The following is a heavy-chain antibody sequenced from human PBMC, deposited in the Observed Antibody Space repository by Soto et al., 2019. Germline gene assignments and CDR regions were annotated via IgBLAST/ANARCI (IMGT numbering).Heavy chain of an antibody. CDR2: ISAYNGTT. CDR3: TRGRLEWELLPIFDY. Sequence: ASVKVSCKASGYTFTSYGFSWGRQAPGQGSEWMGRISAYNGTTNYAQTLQGRATINADESTSIAYMELSSLRSEDTAVYYCTRGRLEWELLPIFDYWGQGTLVTVSS. CDR1: GYTFTSYG. J-gene: IGHJ4*02. V-gene: IGHV1-18*04. D-gene: IGHD1-26*01.